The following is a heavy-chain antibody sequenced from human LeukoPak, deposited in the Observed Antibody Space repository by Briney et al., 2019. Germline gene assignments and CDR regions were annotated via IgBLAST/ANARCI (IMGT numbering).Heavy chain of an antibody. CDR1: GGSISSYH. CDR3: ARAVSPNYYYYMDV. J-gene: IGHJ6*03. CDR2: IYYSGST. Sequence: PSETLSLTCTVSGGSISSYHWSWIRQPPGKGLEWIGYIYYSGSTNYNPSLKSRVTISVDTSKNQFSLKLSSVTAADTAVYYCARAVSPNYYYYMDVWGKGTTVTVSS. V-gene: IGHV4-59*01.